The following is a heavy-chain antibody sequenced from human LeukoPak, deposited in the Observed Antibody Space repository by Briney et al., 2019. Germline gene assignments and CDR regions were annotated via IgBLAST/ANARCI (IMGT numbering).Heavy chain of an antibody. CDR3: AKRYSWIDY. V-gene: IGHV3-23*01. Sequence: QTGGSLRLSCAASGFTFSSYAMSWVRQAPGKGLEWVSAISGSGGSTYYADSVKGRFTISRDNSKNTVSLQMDSLRAEDTAIYYCAKRYSWIDYWGQGTLVTVSS. CDR2: ISGSGGST. D-gene: IGHD5-18*01. CDR1: GFTFSSYA. J-gene: IGHJ4*02.